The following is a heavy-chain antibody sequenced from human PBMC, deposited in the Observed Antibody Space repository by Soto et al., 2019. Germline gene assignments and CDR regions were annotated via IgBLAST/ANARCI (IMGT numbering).Heavy chain of an antibody. CDR3: ARGGYSYGSPHDY. D-gene: IGHD5-18*01. CDR2: ISSSGSTI. CDR1: GFSFSSYE. Sequence: LRLSCAASGFSFSSYEMNWVRHAPGKGLEWVSYISSSGSTIYYADSVKGRFAISRDNAKNSLYLQMNSLRAEDTAVYYCARGGYSYGSPHDYWGQGTLVTVSS. J-gene: IGHJ4*02. V-gene: IGHV3-48*03.